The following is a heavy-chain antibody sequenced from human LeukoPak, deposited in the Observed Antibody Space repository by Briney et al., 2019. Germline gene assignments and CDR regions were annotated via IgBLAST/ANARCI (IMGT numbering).Heavy chain of an antibody. J-gene: IGHJ4*02. CDR2: ISGSGVST. V-gene: IGHV3-23*01. D-gene: IGHD6-13*01. Sequence: GGSLRLSCAASGFTFSSYAMSWVRQAPGKGLDWVSTISGSGVSTYYADSVKGRFTFSRDNSKNTLYLQMNSLRAEDTAVYYCASAAGPFDNWGQGTLVTVSS. CDR1: GFTFSSYA. CDR3: ASAAGPFDN.